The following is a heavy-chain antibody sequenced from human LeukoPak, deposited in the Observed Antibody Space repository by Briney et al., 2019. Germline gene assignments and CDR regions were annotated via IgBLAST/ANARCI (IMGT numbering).Heavy chain of an antibody. CDR1: GFTFSSYG. CDR2: ITAGSGST. J-gene: IGHJ4*02. D-gene: IGHD6-19*01. V-gene: IGHV3-23*01. Sequence: GGSLRLSCAGSGFTFSSYGMSWVRQAPGKGLEWVSTITAGSGSTYYADSVKGRFTISRDNSKNTLYLQVNSLRAEDTAVYFCAKTGPGSGWARYYFDSWDQGTLVTVSS. CDR3: AKTGPGSGWARYYFDS.